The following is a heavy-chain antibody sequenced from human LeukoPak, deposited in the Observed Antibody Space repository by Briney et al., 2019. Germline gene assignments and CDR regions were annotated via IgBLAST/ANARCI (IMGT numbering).Heavy chain of an antibody. V-gene: IGHV5-51*01. Sequence: GESLKTSCKASGNTLTTYWIGWVRQMPGKGVEWMGIIYPGDSETRYSPSFQGQVTFSVDKSISTAYLQWNCLKASDTAMYYCARRGGNWFDPWGQGTLVTVSS. CDR1: GNTLTTYW. CDR3: ARRGGNWFDP. CDR2: IYPGDSET. J-gene: IGHJ5*02. D-gene: IGHD3-16*01.